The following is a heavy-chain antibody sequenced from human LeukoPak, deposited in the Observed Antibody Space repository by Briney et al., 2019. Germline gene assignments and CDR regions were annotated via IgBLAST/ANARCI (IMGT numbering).Heavy chain of an antibody. CDR2: INPNSGGT. J-gene: IGHJ3*02. V-gene: IGHV1-2*02. Sequence: ASVKVSCKASGYTFTGHYMHWVRQAPGQGLEWMGWINPNSGGTYYAQKFQGRVTMTRDTSITTAYMELSRLRSDGTAVYYCAREAVDTAMGNLWAFDIWGQGTMVTVSS. CDR3: AREAVDTAMGNLWAFDI. CDR1: GYTFTGHY. D-gene: IGHD5-18*01.